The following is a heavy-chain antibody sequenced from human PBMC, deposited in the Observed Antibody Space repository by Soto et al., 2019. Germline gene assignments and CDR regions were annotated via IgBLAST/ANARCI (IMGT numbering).Heavy chain of an antibody. CDR2: IGGRGDST. D-gene: IGHD6-19*01. Sequence: GGSLRLSCAASGFTFSSCAMSWVRQAPGKGLEWVSAIGGRGDSTYYADSVKGRFTISRDNSRDTLYLQMNSLRAEDTAVYYCAKDLIYGYNSGRPFDYWGQGTLVTVSS. J-gene: IGHJ4*02. CDR1: GFTFSSCA. CDR3: AKDLIYGYNSGRPFDY. V-gene: IGHV3-23*01.